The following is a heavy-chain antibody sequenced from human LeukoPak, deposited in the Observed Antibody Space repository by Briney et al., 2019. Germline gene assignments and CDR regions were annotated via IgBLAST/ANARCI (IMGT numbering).Heavy chain of an antibody. V-gene: IGHV3-7*01. CDR1: GFTFSSYG. D-gene: IGHD3-3*01. CDR2: IKQDASER. CDR3: ATDGGPFDH. Sequence: PGGSLRLSCAASGFTFSSYGMHWVRQVPGKGLEWVANIKQDASERYYVDSVRGRFTISRDNTRNSQSLQMNSLRVEDTAMYYCATDGGPFDHWGQGILVTVSS. J-gene: IGHJ4*02.